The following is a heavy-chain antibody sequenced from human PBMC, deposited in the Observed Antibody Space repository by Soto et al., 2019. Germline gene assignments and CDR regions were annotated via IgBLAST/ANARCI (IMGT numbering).Heavy chain of an antibody. CDR1: VFTFISYA. V-gene: IGHV3-64D*06. Sequence: GWSLRLSCSSSVFTFISYAMHWVRQAPGKGLEYVSAISSNGDSTYYADSVKGRFTISRDNSKNTLYLQMSSLRAEDTAVYYCAIMILVVEWGQGTLVTVSS. CDR3: AIMILVVE. J-gene: IGHJ4*02. CDR2: ISSNGDST. D-gene: IGHD2-15*01.